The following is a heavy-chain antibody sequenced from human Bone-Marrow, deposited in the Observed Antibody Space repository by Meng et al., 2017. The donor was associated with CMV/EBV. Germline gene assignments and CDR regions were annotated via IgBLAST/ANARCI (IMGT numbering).Heavy chain of an antibody. Sequence: ASVNVYCTASGYTFTSYGISWVRQAPGQGLEWMGWISAYNGNTNYAQKLQGRVTMTTDTSTSTAYMELRSLRSDDTAVYYCARARKTRGIAAAAAVFDYWGQGTLVTVSS. J-gene: IGHJ4*02. D-gene: IGHD6-13*01. CDR3: ARARKTRGIAAAAAVFDY. CDR1: GYTFTSYG. V-gene: IGHV1-18*01. CDR2: ISAYNGNT.